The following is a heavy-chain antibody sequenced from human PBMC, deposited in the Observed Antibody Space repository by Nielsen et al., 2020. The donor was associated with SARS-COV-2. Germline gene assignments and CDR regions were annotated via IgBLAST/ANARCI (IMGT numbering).Heavy chain of an antibody. CDR2: ASYDGNKK. J-gene: IGHJ4*02. D-gene: IGHD3-22*01. Sequence: GESLKISCEASGFTFSNYGMHWVRQAPGKGLEWVAVASYDGNKKYYADSVKGRFTISRDISKNTLYLQMNSLRVEDTAVYFCARVGGDSYESSGYCDFWGQGTLVSVSS. V-gene: IGHV3-30*03. CDR3: ARVGGDSYESSGYCDF. CDR1: GFTFSNYG.